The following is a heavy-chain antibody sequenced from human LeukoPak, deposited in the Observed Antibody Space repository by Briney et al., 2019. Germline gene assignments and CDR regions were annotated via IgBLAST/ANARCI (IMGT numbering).Heavy chain of an antibody. CDR3: ARPLVPAAMSWFDP. CDR2: IYYSGST. CDR1: GGSISSSSYY. Sequence: SETLSLTCTVSGGSISSSSYYWGWIRQPPGKGLEWIGSIYYSGSTYYNPSLKSRVTISVDTSKNQFSLKLSSVTAADTAVYYCARPLVPAAMSWFDPRGQGTLVTVSS. J-gene: IGHJ5*02. D-gene: IGHD2-2*01. V-gene: IGHV4-39*01.